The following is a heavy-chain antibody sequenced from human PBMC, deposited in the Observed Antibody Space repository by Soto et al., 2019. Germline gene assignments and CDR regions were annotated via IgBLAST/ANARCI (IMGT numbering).Heavy chain of an antibody. CDR3: ARKGSYDSRAPVDY. Sequence: SLRLSCAASGFTFSSYSMNWVRQAPGKGLEWVSYISSSSSTIYYADSVKGRFTISRDNAKNSLYLQMNSLRDEDTAVYYCARKGSYDSRAPVDYWGQGTLVTVS. D-gene: IGHD3-22*01. CDR1: GFTFSSYS. CDR2: ISSSSSTI. J-gene: IGHJ4*02. V-gene: IGHV3-48*02.